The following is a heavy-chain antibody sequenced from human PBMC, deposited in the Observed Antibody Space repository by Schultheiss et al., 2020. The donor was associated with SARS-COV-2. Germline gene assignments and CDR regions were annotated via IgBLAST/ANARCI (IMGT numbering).Heavy chain of an antibody. CDR3: ARGVLGDGDILTGYAGAFDY. CDR2: IWYDGSNK. D-gene: IGHD3-9*01. Sequence: GESLKISCAASGFTFSSYGMHWVRQAPGKGLEWVAVIWYDGSNKYYADSVKGRFTISRDNSKNTLYLQMNSLRAEDTAVYYCARGVLGDGDILTGYAGAFDYWGQGTLVTVSS. V-gene: IGHV3-33*01. CDR1: GFTFSSYG. J-gene: IGHJ4*02.